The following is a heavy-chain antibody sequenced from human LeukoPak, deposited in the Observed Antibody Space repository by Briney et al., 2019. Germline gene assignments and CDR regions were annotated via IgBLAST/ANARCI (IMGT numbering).Heavy chain of an antibody. CDR1: GFTFITYG. D-gene: IGHD5-24*01. CDR2: ISYDGTNK. J-gene: IGHJ4*02. Sequence: GGSLRLSCAASGFTFITYGMHWVRQAPGKGLDWVAVISYDGTNKNYADSVKGRFTISRDNSKNTLYLQLNSLRAEDTAVYYCARDVYGDGYNSFDYWGLGILVTVSS. CDR3: ARDVYGDGYNSFDY. V-gene: IGHV3-30*12.